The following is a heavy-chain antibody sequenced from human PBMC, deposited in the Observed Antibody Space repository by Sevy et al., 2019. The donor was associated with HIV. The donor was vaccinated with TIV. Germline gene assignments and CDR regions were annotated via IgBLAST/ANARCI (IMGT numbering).Heavy chain of an antibody. CDR2: IKQDGSEK. CDR3: ARVQTYYDILTGYYSYYYYGMDV. D-gene: IGHD3-9*01. J-gene: IGHJ6*02. V-gene: IGHV3-7*01. CDR1: GFTFSSYW. Sequence: GGSLRLSCAASGFTFSSYWMSWVRQAPGKGLEWVANIKQDGSEKYYVDSVKGRFTISRDNAKNSLYLQMNSLRAEETAVYYCARVQTYYDILTGYYSYYYYGMDVWGQGTTVTVSS.